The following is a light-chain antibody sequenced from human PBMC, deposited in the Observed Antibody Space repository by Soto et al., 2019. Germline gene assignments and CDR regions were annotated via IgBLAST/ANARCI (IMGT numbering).Light chain of an antibody. CDR1: QSIGRN. CDR3: QQANSSTGT. J-gene: IGKJ4*01. Sequence: DIQMTQSPASLSASVGDRFTISCRASQSIGRNLNWYQQKPGKAPTLLMFTSSNLQSGVQSRFSGSGAGTDFTLTISSLQPEDLATYFCQQANSSTGTFGGGTKVDIK. CDR2: TSS. V-gene: IGKV1-39*01.